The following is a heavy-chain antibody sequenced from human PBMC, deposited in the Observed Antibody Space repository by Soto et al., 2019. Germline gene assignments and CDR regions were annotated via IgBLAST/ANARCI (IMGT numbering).Heavy chain of an antibody. CDR3: ARDAVGGWNYARWFDP. D-gene: IGHD1-7*01. CDR2: IYYSGST. CDR1: GGSISSGGYY. V-gene: IGHV4-31*03. J-gene: IGHJ5*02. Sequence: SETLSLTCTVSGGSISSGGYYWSWIRQHPGKGLEWIGYIYYSGSTYYNPSLKSRVTISVDTSKHQFSLKLSSVTAADTAVYYCARDAVGGWNYARWFDPWGQGALVTVSS.